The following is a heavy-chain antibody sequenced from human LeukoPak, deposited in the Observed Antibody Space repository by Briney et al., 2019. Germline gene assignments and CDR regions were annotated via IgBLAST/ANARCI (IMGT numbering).Heavy chain of an antibody. CDR1: GYIFTNYW. J-gene: IGHJ3*02. V-gene: IGHV5-51*01. CDR3: ARAMDIVSTEGAFDI. D-gene: IGHD5/OR15-5a*01. CDR2: IYPGDSDT. Sequence: GESLKISCKGSGYIFTNYWIGWARQMPGKGLEWMGIIYPGDSDTRYSPSFQGQVTISADKSINTAYLQWSSLKASDTAMFYCARAMDIVSTEGAFDIWGQGTMVTVSS.